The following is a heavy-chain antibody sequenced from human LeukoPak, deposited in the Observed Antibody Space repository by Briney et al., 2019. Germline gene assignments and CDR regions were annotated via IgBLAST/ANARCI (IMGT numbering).Heavy chain of an antibody. V-gene: IGHV3-73*01. Sequence: GGSLKLSCAASGFTFSGSAMHWVRQASGKGLEWVGRIRSKANSYVTAYAASVKGRFTISRDDSKNTAYLQMNSLKTEDTAVYYCTSIIDYDFWSGLDYFDYWGQGTLVTVSS. D-gene: IGHD3-3*01. J-gene: IGHJ4*02. CDR3: TSIIDYDFWSGLDYFDY. CDR2: IRSKANSYVT. CDR1: GFTFSGSA.